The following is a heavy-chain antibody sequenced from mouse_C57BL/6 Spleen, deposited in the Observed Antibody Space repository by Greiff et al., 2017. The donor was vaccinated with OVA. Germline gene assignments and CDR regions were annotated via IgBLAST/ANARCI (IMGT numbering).Heavy chain of an antibody. CDR1: GFTFSDYG. V-gene: IGHV5-17*01. Sequence: EVKVVESGGGLVKPGGSLKLSCAASGFTFSDYGMHWVRQAPEKGLEWVAYISSGSSTIYYADTVKGRFTISRDNAKNTLFLQMTSLRSEDTAMYYCASYLLRYFDVWGTGTTVTVSS. CDR3: ASYLLRYFDV. J-gene: IGHJ1*03. CDR2: ISSGSSTI.